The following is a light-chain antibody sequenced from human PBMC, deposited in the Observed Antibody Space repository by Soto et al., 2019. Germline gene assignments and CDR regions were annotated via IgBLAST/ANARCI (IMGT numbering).Light chain of an antibody. J-gene: IGKJ1*01. CDR3: QQYGSSPWT. CDR2: GAS. CDR1: QSVSSSY. V-gene: IGKV3-20*01. Sequence: EIVLTQSPGTLSLSPGERATLSCRASQSVSSSYLAWYQQKPGQAPRLLIYGASSRATGIPDRFTGSGSETDFTLTISRLEPEDFALYYCQQYGSSPWTFGQGTKVEI.